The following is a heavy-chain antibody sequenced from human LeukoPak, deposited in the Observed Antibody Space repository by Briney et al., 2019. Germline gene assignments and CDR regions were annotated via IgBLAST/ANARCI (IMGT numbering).Heavy chain of an antibody. J-gene: IGHJ3*02. CDR2: IYHSGST. D-gene: IGHD2-2*02. Sequence: SETLSLTCTVSGGSISSGYYWGWIRQPPGKGLEWIGSIYHSGSTYYNPSLKSRVTISVDTSKNQFSLKLSSVTAADTAVYYCARRVLDCSSTSCYTGYAFDIWGQGTMVTVSS. CDR3: ARRVLDCSSTSCYTGYAFDI. V-gene: IGHV4-38-2*02. CDR1: GGSISSGYY.